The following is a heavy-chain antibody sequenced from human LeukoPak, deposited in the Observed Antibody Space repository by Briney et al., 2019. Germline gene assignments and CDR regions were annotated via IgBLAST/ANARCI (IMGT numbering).Heavy chain of an antibody. CDR1: GYTFTSYD. D-gene: IGHD5-12*01. V-gene: IGHV1-8*01. CDR3: ARVPARGYSGYLDAFDI. J-gene: IGHJ3*02. Sequence: ASVKVSCKASGYTFTSYDINWVRQATGQGLEWMGWMNPNSGNTGYAQKFQGRVTMTRNTSMSTAYMELSSLRSEDTAVYYCARVPARGYSGYLDAFDIWGQGTMVTVSS. CDR2: MNPNSGNT.